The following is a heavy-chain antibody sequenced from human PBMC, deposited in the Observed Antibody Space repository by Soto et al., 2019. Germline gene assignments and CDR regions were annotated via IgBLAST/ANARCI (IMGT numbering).Heavy chain of an antibody. J-gene: IGHJ4*02. V-gene: IGHV3-23*01. CDR3: PKDLHGDYYFTD. Sequence: EVQLLESGGGLVQPGGSLRLSCAASGFTFSSYAMSWVRQAPGKGLEWVSAISGSGGSTYYADSVKGRFTISRDNSKNLLYQEMKTLSAEDTAVYYCPKDLHGDYYFTDWGQGTLVTVST. D-gene: IGHD2-21*02. CDR1: GFTFSSYA. CDR2: ISGSGGST.